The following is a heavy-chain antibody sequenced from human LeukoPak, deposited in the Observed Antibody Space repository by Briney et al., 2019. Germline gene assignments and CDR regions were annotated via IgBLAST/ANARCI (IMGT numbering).Heavy chain of an antibody. CDR1: GFTFSSYS. D-gene: IGHD3-22*01. CDR3: ARGWEGYYDSSGPLPPFDY. CDR2: ISSSSSYI. Sequence: PGGSLRLSCAASGFTFSSYSMNWVRQAPGKGLEWVSSISSSSSYIYYADSVKGRFTISRDNAKNTLYLQMNSLRAEDTAVYYCARGWEGYYDSSGPLPPFDYWGQGTLVTVSS. V-gene: IGHV3-21*04. J-gene: IGHJ4*02.